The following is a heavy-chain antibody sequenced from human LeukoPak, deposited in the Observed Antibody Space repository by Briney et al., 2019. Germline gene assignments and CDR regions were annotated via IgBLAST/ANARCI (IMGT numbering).Heavy chain of an antibody. Sequence: PGGSLRLSCAPSGFTVSSDYMGWVRQAPEKGLEWVSLISSGGSTYYADSLKGRFTISRDNSKNTLYLQMNSLRAEDTAVYYCGRVGDGYNDNYWGQGTLVTVSS. CDR2: ISSGGST. J-gene: IGHJ4*02. V-gene: IGHV3-66*01. D-gene: IGHD5-24*01. CDR3: GRVGDGYNDNY. CDR1: GFTVSSDY.